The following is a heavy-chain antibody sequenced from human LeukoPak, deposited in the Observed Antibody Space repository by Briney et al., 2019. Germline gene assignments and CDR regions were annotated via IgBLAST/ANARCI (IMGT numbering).Heavy chain of an antibody. J-gene: IGHJ5*02. V-gene: IGHV4-59*01. CDR1: GGSISSYY. Sequence: PSETLSLXCTVSGGSISSYYWSWIRQPPGKGLEWIGYIYYSGSTNYNPSLKSRVTISVDTSKNQFSLKLSSVTAADTAVYYCARVGYYGSGSPPWGQGTLVTVSS. CDR2: IYYSGST. CDR3: ARVGYYGSGSPP. D-gene: IGHD3-10*01.